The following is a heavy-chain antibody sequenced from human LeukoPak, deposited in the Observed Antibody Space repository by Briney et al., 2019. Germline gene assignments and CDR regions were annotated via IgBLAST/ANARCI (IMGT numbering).Heavy chain of an antibody. Sequence: SETLSLTCTVSGGSISSGSYYWSWIRQPAGKGLEWIGRIYTSGSTNYNPSLKSRVTISVDTSKNQFSLKLSSVTAADTAVYYCARGLRRKEVDYYYGMDVWGQGTTVTVSS. J-gene: IGHJ6*02. V-gene: IGHV4-61*02. CDR2: IYTSGST. CDR3: ARGLRRKEVDYYYGMDV. D-gene: IGHD5-12*01. CDR1: GGSISSGSYY.